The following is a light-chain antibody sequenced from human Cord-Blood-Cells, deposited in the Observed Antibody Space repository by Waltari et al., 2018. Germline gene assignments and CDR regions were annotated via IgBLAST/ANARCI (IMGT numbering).Light chain of an antibody. Sequence: QSALTQPASVSGSPGQSITISCTGTSSDVGGYNYVSWYQQHPGKAPKLMMYDVSKRPSGVSTRFSGSKSGNTASLTISGRQAEDDADYYCSSYTSSSTWVFGGGTKLTVL. CDR2: DVS. V-gene: IGLV2-14*01. J-gene: IGLJ3*02. CDR3: SSYTSSSTWV. CDR1: SSDVGGYNY.